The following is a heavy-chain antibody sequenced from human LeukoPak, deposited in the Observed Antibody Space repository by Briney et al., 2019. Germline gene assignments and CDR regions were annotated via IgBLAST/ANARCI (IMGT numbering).Heavy chain of an antibody. CDR1: GYTFTGYY. D-gene: IGHD5-18*01. Sequence: GASVKVSCKASGYTFTGYYMHWVRQAPGQGLEWMGWINPDSGGTNYAQKFQGRVTMTRDTAISTAYMELSRLRSDDTAVYYCARAPGYTYGYSFHLWGQGTLVTVSS. J-gene: IGHJ5*02. CDR2: INPDSGGT. V-gene: IGHV1-2*02. CDR3: ARAPGYTYGYSFHL.